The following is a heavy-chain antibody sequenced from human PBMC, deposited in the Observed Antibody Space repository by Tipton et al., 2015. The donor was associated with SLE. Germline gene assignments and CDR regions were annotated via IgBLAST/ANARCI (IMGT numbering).Heavy chain of an antibody. J-gene: IGHJ4*02. CDR3: ARGYNRRGGGYFDC. Sequence: SLRLSCAVSGFSFNGYWMSWVRQAPGKGLEWVACIKQNGGEEYYVDSVKGRFTVSRDNAKNSLYLQMNNLRAEDTAVYYCARGYNRRGGGYFDCWGQGTLVTVSS. CDR1: GFSFNGYW. V-gene: IGHV3-7*01. D-gene: IGHD1-14*01. CDR2: IKQNGGEE.